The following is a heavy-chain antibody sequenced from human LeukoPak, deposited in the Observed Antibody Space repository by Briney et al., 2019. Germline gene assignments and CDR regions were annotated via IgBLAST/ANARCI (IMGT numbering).Heavy chain of an antibody. Sequence: PGGSLRLSCAASGFTFSSYGMHWVRQAPGKGLEWVAFIRYDGSDKYYADSVKGRFTVSRDNSKNTLYLQMNSLRAEDTAVYYCASSLNKPVVPAAIDVLPSDYWGQGTLVTVSS. CDR2: IRYDGSDK. CDR1: GFTFSSYG. V-gene: IGHV3-30*02. CDR3: ASSLNKPVVPAAIDVLPSDY. D-gene: IGHD2-2*01. J-gene: IGHJ4*02.